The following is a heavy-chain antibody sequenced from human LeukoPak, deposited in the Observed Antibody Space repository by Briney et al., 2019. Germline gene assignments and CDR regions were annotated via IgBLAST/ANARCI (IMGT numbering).Heavy chain of an antibody. V-gene: IGHV4-59*12. CDR3: ARDLGWLFG. J-gene: IGHJ4*02. CDR2: IYYSGST. CDR1: GGSISSYY. Sequence: SETLSLTCTVSGGSISSYYWSWIRQPPGKGLEWIGYIYYSGSTNYNPSLKSRVTISVDKSKNQFSLKLSSVTAADTAVYYCARDLGWLFGWGQGTLVTVSS. D-gene: IGHD3/OR15-3a*01.